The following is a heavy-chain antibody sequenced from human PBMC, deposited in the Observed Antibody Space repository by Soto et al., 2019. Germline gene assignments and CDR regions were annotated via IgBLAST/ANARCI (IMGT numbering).Heavy chain of an antibody. J-gene: IGHJ6*02. CDR1: GDSISSADYY. D-gene: IGHD1-1*01. CDR2: IFYSGTT. V-gene: IGHV4-30-4*01. Sequence: SETLSLTCTVSGDSISSADYYWSWIRQTPGKGLEWIGHIFYSGTTYYNPSLKSRLTISVDTSKNHFSLRLTSVTAADKAVYYCARDLWVEPELYYYGMDVWGQGTTVTVSS. CDR3: ARDLWVEPELYYYGMDV.